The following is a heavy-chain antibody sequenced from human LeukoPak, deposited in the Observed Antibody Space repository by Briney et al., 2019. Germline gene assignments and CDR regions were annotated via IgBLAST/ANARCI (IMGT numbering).Heavy chain of an antibody. CDR3: ARGEMCSGGSCYLTDY. Sequence: ASVKVSCKASGYTFTSYDINWVRQATGQGLEWMGWMNPNSGNTGYVQKFQGRVTMTRNTSTSTAYMELSSLRSEDTAVYYCARGEMCSGGSCYLTDYWGQGTLVTVSS. CDR2: MNPNSGNT. V-gene: IGHV1-8*01. D-gene: IGHD2-15*01. J-gene: IGHJ4*02. CDR1: GYTFTSYD.